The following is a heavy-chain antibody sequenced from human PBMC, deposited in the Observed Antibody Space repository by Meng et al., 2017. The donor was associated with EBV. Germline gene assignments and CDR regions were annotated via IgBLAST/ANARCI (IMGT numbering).Heavy chain of an antibody. CDR2: IIPIFGTE. CDR3: ATAEIAAAGRFDS. V-gene: IGHV1-69*06. J-gene: IGHJ4*02. D-gene: IGHD6-13*01. CDR1: GGTFRCLP. Sequence: VRLMQSGSELQTPGDSLTAPCSAFGGTFRCLPISWGRKALCQGHGLMGVIIPIFGTENYAKQFQGRVTITAENSTRTDYMELSSLGTEDTAVYYCATAEIAAAGRFDSWGQGTLVTVSS.